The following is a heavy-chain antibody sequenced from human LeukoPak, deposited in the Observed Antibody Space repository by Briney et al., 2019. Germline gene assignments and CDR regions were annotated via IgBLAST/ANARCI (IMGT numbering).Heavy chain of an antibody. CDR3: AKVSAMVFTFDY. D-gene: IGHD5-18*01. J-gene: IGHJ4*02. Sequence: GGSLRLSCAASGFTFSSYGMHWVRQAPGKGLEWVAFIRYDGSNKYYADSVKGRFTISRDNSKNTLYPQMNSLRAEDTAVYYCAKVSAMVFTFDYWGQGTLVTVSS. CDR2: IRYDGSNK. CDR1: GFTFSSYG. V-gene: IGHV3-30*02.